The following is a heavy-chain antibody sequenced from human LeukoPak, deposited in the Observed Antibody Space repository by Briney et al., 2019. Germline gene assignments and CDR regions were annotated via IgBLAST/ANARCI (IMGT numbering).Heavy chain of an antibody. CDR1: GLTFTKAW. V-gene: IGHV3-7*01. J-gene: IGHJ4*02. Sequence: GGSLRLSCAVSGLTFTKAWMSWVRRAPGKGLEWVANINQDGSQTFYVDSVKGRFTTSRDNPGNSVYLQMNSLRAEDTAVYYCARLMFLWPPIYFDYWGQGTLVTVSS. CDR3: ARLMFLWPPIYFDY. CDR2: INQDGSQT. D-gene: IGHD2-8*01.